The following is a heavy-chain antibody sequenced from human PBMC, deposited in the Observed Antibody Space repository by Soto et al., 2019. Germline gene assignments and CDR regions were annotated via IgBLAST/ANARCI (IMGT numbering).Heavy chain of an antibody. J-gene: IGHJ6*02. CDR1: GFTFSSYG. D-gene: IGHD5-18*01. CDR3: AKVEDAIQLWDSYYYYGMDV. Sequence: QVQLVESGGGVVQPGRSLRLSCAASGFTFSSYGMHWARQAPGKGLEWVAVISYDGSNKYYADSVKGRFTISRDNSKNTLYLQMNSLRAEDTAVYYCAKVEDAIQLWDSYYYYGMDVWGQGTTVTVSS. V-gene: IGHV3-30*18. CDR2: ISYDGSNK.